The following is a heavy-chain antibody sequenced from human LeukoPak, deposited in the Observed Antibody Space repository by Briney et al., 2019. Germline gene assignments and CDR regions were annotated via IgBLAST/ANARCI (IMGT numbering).Heavy chain of an antibody. CDR1: GYTLTELS. V-gene: IGHV1-24*01. D-gene: IGHD3-10*02. CDR3: ATAGLFGELHGY. CDR2: FDPEDGET. Sequence: ASVKVSCKVSGYTLTELSMHWVRQAPGKGVEGMGGFDPEDGETIYAQKFQGRVTMTEDTSTDTAYMELSSLRSEDTAVYYCATAGLFGELHGYWGQGTLVTVSS. J-gene: IGHJ4*02.